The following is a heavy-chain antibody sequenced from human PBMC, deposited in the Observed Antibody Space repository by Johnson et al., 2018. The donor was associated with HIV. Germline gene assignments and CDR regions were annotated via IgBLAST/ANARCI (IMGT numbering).Heavy chain of an antibody. V-gene: IGHV3-30*03. CDR3: ARDVTKDAFDI. D-gene: IGHD4-17*01. J-gene: IGHJ3*02. Sequence: QVQLVEYGGGVVQPGRSLRLSCAASGFTFSSYGMHWVRQAPGKGLEWVAVISYDGDNEHYADSVKGRFTISRDNSKNTLYLQMNSLRAEDTAVYYCARDVTKDAFDIWGQGTMVTVSS. CDR1: GFTFSSYG. CDR2: ISYDGDNE.